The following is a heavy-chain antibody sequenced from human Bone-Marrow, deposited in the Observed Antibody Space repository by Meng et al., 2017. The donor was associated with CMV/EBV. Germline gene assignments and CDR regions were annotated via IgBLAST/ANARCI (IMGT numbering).Heavy chain of an antibody. CDR3: ARFYYDILTGYYNDY. CDR2: ISSSSSCI. Sequence: GESLKISCAASGFTFSSYSMNWVRQAPGKGLEWVSSISSSSSCIYYADSVKGRFTISRDNAKNSLYLQMNSLRAEDTAVYYCARFYYDILTGYYNDYWGQGTLVTVSS. V-gene: IGHV3-21*01. CDR1: GFTFSSYS. D-gene: IGHD3-9*01. J-gene: IGHJ4*02.